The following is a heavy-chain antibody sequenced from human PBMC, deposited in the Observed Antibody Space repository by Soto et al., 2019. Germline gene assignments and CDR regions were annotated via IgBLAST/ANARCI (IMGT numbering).Heavy chain of an antibody. D-gene: IGHD1-26*01. Sequence: QVQLVQSGAEVKKPGASVKVSCKVSGYTLTELSMHWVRQAPGKGLEWMGGFDPEDGETIYAQKFQGRGTMTEDTSTDTAYMELSSLRSEDTAVYYCATVGTSRPHSGSYPPGAWGQGTLVTVSS. CDR3: ATVGTSRPHSGSYPPGA. J-gene: IGHJ5*02. CDR2: FDPEDGET. V-gene: IGHV1-24*01. CDR1: GYTLTELS.